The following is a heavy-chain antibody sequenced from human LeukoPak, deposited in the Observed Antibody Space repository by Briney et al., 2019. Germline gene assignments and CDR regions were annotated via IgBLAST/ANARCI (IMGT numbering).Heavy chain of an antibody. CDR1: GYTFTSYG. CDR2: ISAYNGNT. Sequence: GASVKVSCKASGYTFTSYGISWVRQAPGQGLEWMGWISAYNGNTNYAQKLQGRVTMTTDTSTSTAYMELRSLRSDDTAVYYCARAPIISQRFDFDYWGQGTLVTVSS. J-gene: IGHJ4*02. D-gene: IGHD3-10*01. V-gene: IGHV1-18*01. CDR3: ARAPIISQRFDFDY.